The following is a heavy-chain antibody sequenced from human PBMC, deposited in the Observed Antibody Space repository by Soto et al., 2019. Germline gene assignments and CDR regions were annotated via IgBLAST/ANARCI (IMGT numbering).Heavy chain of an antibody. J-gene: IGHJ4*02. Sequence: QVQLVQSGTVVQRRGSSVKVSCQASGGTFSSHGMAWVRQAPGQGLEWRGGIIPTFGTPTYAPKFQGRVTIIADKSTNTAYMELSSLRSEDTGVYYCASERSTQYFDFWGQGTLITVSS. CDR3: ASERSTQYFDF. CDR2: IIPTFGTP. CDR1: GGTFSSHG. V-gene: IGHV1-69*06. D-gene: IGHD1-26*01.